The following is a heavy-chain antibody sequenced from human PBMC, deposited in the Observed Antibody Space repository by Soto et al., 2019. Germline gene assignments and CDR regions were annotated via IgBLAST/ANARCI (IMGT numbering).Heavy chain of an antibody. V-gene: IGHV3-21*01. J-gene: IGHJ4*02. CDR1: GFTFTRYS. Sequence: PGGSLRLSCAASGFTFTRYSMNWVRQAPGKGLEWVSSISSTTNYIYYADAMKGRFTVSRDNAKNSVFLEMNSLSAEDTALYYFARESEDLTSNFDYLGQGTLVTVSS. CDR3: ARESEDLTSNFDY. CDR2: ISSTTNYI.